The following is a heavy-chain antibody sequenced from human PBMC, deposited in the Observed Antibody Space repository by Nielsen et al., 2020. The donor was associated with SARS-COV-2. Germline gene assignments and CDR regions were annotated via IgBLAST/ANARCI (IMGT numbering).Heavy chain of an antibody. Sequence: SVKVSCKTSGGTFSSYGISWVRQAPGQGLEWMGGIIPIFGTANYAQKFQGRVTMTRDTSTSTVYMELSSLRSEDTAVYYCARDVGLQWLVLIGGSYFDYWGQGTLVTVSS. CDR3: ARDVGLQWLVLIGGSYFDY. CDR2: IIPIFGTA. D-gene: IGHD6-19*01. CDR1: GGTFSSYG. V-gene: IGHV1-69*05. J-gene: IGHJ4*02.